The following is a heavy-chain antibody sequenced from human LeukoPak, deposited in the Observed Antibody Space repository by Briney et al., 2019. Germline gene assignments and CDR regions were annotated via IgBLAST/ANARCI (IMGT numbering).Heavy chain of an antibody. V-gene: IGHV3-30*03. CDR3: ARDPVGCSSSWYVGPYYYGMDV. J-gene: IGHJ6*02. CDR1: GFTFSSYG. Sequence: QTGGSLRLSCAASGFTFSSYGMHWVRQAPGKGLEWVAVISYDGSNKYYADSVKGRFTISRDNSKNTLYLQMNSLRAEDTAVYYCARDPVGCSSSWYVGPYYYGMDVWGQGTTVTVSS. CDR2: ISYDGSNK. D-gene: IGHD6-13*01.